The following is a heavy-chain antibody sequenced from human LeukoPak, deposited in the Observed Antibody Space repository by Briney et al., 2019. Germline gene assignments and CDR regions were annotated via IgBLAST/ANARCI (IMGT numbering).Heavy chain of an antibody. V-gene: IGHV3-11*01. CDR2: ISSSGSTI. CDR3: ARDSAIGSYYYGMDV. CDR1: GFTFSDYY. D-gene: IGHD2-21*01. Sequence: GGSLRLSCAASGFTFSDYYKSWIRQAPGKGLEWVSYISSSGSTIYYADSVNGRFTISRDNAKNSLYLQMNSLRAEDTAVYYCARDSAIGSYYYGMDVWGQGTTVTVSS. J-gene: IGHJ6*02.